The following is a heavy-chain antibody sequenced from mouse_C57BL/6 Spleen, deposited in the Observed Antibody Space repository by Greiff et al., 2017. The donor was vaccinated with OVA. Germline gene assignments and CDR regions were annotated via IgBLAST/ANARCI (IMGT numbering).Heavy chain of an antibody. CDR1: GYSFTGYY. V-gene: IGHV1-42*01. CDR2: INPSTGGT. D-gene: IGHD2-2*01. Sequence: EVKLMESGPELVKPGASVKISCKASGYSFTGYYMNWVKQSPEKSLEWIGEINPSTGGTTYNQKFKAKATLTVDKSSSTAYMQLKSLTSEDSAVYYCARSGEWLRRTYYFDYWGQGTTLTVSS. J-gene: IGHJ2*01. CDR3: ARSGEWLRRTYYFDY.